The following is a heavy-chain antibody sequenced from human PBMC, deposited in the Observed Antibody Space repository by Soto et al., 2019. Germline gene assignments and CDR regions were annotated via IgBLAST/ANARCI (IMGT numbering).Heavy chain of an antibody. CDR2: IGVSSDP. V-gene: IGHV3-23*01. CDR1: GFTFSSYA. Sequence: EVQLLESGGGLVQPGESLRLSCAASGFTFSSYAMSWARQAPGKGLEWVSSIGVSSDPYYADSVKGRFTISRDNSRNTLYLQMNSLRAEDTALYYCAKNYFFDSWGQGTLVTVSS. J-gene: IGHJ4*02. CDR3: AKNYFFDS.